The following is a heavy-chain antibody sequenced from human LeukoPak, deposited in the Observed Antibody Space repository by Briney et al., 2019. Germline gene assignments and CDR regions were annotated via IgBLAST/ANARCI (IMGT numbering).Heavy chain of an antibody. V-gene: IGHV3-23*01. D-gene: IGHD1-26*01. CDR1: GFTFDDYA. CDR3: AKEVIVGVTFDY. CDR2: ISGSGGST. J-gene: IGHJ4*02. Sequence: GGSLRLSCAASGFTFDDYAMHWVRQAPGKGLEWVAAISGSGGSTYYADSVKGRFTISRDNFKSTLYLQMNSLRAEDTAVYYCAKEVIVGVTFDYWGQGTLVTVSS.